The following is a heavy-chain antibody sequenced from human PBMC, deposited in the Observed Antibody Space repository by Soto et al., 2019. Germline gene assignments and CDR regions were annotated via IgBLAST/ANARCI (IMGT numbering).Heavy chain of an antibody. J-gene: IGHJ4*02. CDR3: VGRGLLPFDY. CDR1: GGSFSGYY. D-gene: IGHD1-26*01. V-gene: IGHV4-34*01. Sequence: SETLSLTCAVYGGSFSGYYWSWIRQPPGKGLEWIGEINHSGSTNYNPSLKSRVTISVDTSKNQFSLKLNSMTAADTAVYYCVGRGLLPFDYWGQGTLVT. CDR2: INHSGST.